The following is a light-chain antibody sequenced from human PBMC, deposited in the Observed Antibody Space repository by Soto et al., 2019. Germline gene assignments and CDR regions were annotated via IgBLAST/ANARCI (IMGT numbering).Light chain of an antibody. CDR3: QHYNSYSEA. V-gene: IGKV1-5*03. CDR2: KAS. CDR1: QTISSW. J-gene: IGKJ1*01. Sequence: DIQMTQSPSTVSASVGDSFTITCLASQTISSWLEWYEQKPGKAPKLLIYKASTLKSGVPSRFRGSGSGTEFTLTISSLQPDDFATYYCQHYNSYSEAFGQGTKVDIK.